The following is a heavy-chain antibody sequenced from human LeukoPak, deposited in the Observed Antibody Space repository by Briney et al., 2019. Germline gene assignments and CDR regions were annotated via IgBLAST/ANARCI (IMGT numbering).Heavy chain of an antibody. J-gene: IGHJ5*02. CDR1: GFTFTSYA. V-gene: IGHV3-23*01. Sequence: GGSLRLSCAASGFTFTSYAMSWVRQAPGKGLEWVSAISGSGGSTYYADSVKGRFTISRDNSKRTVSLQMDSLRAEDTAVYYCAKDRSGYYPLCVGSWGQGTLVTVSS. D-gene: IGHD3-22*01. CDR2: ISGSGGST. CDR3: AKDRSGYYPLCVGS.